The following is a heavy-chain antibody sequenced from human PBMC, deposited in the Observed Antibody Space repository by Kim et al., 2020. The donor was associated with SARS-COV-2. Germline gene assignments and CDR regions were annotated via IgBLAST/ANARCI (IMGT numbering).Heavy chain of an antibody. D-gene: IGHD5-18*01. CDR1: GFTFSDYY. Sequence: GGSLRLSCAASGFTFSDYYMSWIRQAPGKGLEWVSYISSSGSTIYYADSVKGRFTISRDNAKNSLYLQMNSLRAEDTAVYYCARDSVDTAMVTSGSTYYYYGMDVWGQGTTVTVSS. CDR3: ARDSVDTAMVTSGSTYYYYGMDV. V-gene: IGHV3-11*01. CDR2: ISSSGSTI. J-gene: IGHJ6*02.